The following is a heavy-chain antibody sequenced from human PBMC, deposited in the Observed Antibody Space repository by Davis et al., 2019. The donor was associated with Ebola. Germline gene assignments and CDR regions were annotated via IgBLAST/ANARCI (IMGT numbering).Heavy chain of an antibody. V-gene: IGHV1-2*04. CDR3: AIGYCSGGSSCGMDV. J-gene: IGHJ6*02. D-gene: IGHD2-15*01. CDR1: GYTFTGYY. CDR2: INPNSCGT. Sequence: ASVKVSCKASGYTFTGYYMHWVRQAPGQGLEWMGWINPNSCGTNYAQKFQGWVTMTRDTSISTAYMELSRLRSDDTAVYYCAIGYCSGGSSCGMDVWGQGTTVTVSS.